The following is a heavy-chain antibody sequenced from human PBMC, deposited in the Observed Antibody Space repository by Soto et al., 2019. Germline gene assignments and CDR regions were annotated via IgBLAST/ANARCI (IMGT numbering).Heavy chain of an antibody. CDR3: ARSREMNDFRSLGPTPVDY. V-gene: IGHV1-2*02. CDR2: INPNSGGT. CDR1: GYTFTGYY. Sequence: ASVKVSCKASGYTFTGYYMHWVRQAPGQGLEWVGWINPNSGGTNYAQKFQGRVTMTRDTSISTAYMELSRLRSDDTAVYYCARSREMNDFRSLGPTPVDYWGQGTLVTVSS. J-gene: IGHJ4*02. D-gene: IGHD3-3*01.